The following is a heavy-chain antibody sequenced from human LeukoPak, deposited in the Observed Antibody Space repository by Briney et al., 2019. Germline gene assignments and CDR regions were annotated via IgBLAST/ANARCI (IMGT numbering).Heavy chain of an antibody. D-gene: IGHD3-10*01. CDR1: GFTFSSYG. CDR2: IWYDGSNK. CDR3: ARDLYYGSGSYSFFDY. Sequence: SGGPLRLSCAASGFTFSSYGMHWVRQAPGKGLEWVAVIWYDGSNKHYADSVKGRFTISRDNSKNTLYLQMNSLRAEDTAVYYCARDLYYGSGSYSFFDYWGQGTLVTVSS. J-gene: IGHJ4*02. V-gene: IGHV3-33*01.